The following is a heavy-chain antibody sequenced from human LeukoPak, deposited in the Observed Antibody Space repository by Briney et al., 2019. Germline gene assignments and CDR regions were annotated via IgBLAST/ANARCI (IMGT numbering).Heavy chain of an antibody. Sequence: SETLSLTCTVSGGSISSYYWSWIRQPPGKGLEWIGYIYYSGSTNYNPSLKSRVTISVDTSKNQFSLKLSSVTAADTAVYYCARVKTGTTFHRLYYFDYWGQGTLVTVSS. CDR3: ARVKTGTTFHRLYYFDY. V-gene: IGHV4-59*01. J-gene: IGHJ4*02. CDR1: GGSISSYY. CDR2: IYYSGST. D-gene: IGHD1-7*01.